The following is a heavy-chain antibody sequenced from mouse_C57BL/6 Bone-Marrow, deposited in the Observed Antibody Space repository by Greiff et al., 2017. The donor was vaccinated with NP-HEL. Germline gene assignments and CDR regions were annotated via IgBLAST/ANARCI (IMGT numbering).Heavy chain of an antibody. Sequence: VQLQQSGAELVRPGASVKLSCTASGFNIKDDYMHWVKQRPEQGLEWIGWIDPENGDTEYASKFQGKATITADTSSNTAYLQLSSLTYEDTAVYYCTGFLLLVSGGNLGGQGTTLTVPS. CDR2: IDPENGDT. V-gene: IGHV14-4*01. J-gene: IGHJ2*01. CDR3: TGFLLLVSGGNL. CDR1: GFNIKDDY. D-gene: IGHD1-1*01.